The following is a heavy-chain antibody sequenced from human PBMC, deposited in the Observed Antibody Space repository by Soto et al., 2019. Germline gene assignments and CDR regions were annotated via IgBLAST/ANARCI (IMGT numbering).Heavy chain of an antibody. D-gene: IGHD1-1*01. CDR1: GVSISGYY. J-gene: IGHJ3*01. CDR2: MYISGST. CDR3: ASDQLNQNVLDS. Sequence: SETLSLTCSVAGVSISGYYWTWIRQTAGKGLEWIGRMYISGSTNYNPSLKSRATMSIDTSTNYFSLQLRSVTAADTAVYYCASDQLNQNVLDSWGQGTMVTV. V-gene: IGHV4-4*07.